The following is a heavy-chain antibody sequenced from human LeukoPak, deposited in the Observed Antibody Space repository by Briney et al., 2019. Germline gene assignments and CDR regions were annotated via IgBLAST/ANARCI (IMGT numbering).Heavy chain of an antibody. CDR3: AKDHRGYSGYEYDY. V-gene: IGHV3-23*01. Sequence: PGGSLRLSCAASGFTFSSYAMSWVRQAPGKGLEWVSAISGSGGSTYYADSVKGRFTISRDNSKNTLYLQMNSLRAEDTAVYYCAKDHRGYSGYEYDYWGQGTLVTVSS. CDR1: GFTFSSYA. J-gene: IGHJ4*02. D-gene: IGHD5-12*01. CDR2: ISGSGGST.